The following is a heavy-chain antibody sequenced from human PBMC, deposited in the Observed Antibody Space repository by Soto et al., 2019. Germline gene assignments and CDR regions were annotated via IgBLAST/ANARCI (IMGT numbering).Heavy chain of an antibody. CDR2: IIPILGIA. CDR1: GGTFSSYT. Sequence: QVQLVQSGAEVKKPGSSVKVSCKASGGTFSSYTISWVRQAPGQGREWMGRIIPILGIANYAQKFQGRVTITADKSTSTAYMELSSLRSEDTAVYYCARDHKTGLRSFDYWGQGTLVTVSS. CDR3: ARDHKTGLRSFDY. V-gene: IGHV1-69*08. D-gene: IGHD5-12*01. J-gene: IGHJ4*02.